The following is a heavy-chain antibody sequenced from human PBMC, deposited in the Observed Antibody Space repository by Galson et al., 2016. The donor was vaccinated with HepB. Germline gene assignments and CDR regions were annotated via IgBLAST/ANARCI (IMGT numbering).Heavy chain of an antibody. Sequence: SVKVSCKASGGSFSTYAINWVRQAPGQGLEWMGGIMPIFRTSNYAQKLQGRVTITADESTNTGYMELSSVRSEDTAVYYCARGRPVAGAPYVFDMWGQGTMVTVSS. D-gene: IGHD6-19*01. V-gene: IGHV1-69*13. CDR3: ARGRPVAGAPYVFDM. CDR2: IMPIFRTS. J-gene: IGHJ3*02. CDR1: GGSFSTYA.